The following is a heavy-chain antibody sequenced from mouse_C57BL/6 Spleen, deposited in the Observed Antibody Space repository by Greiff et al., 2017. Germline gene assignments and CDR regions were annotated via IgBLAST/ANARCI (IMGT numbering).Heavy chain of an antibody. Sequence: EVQLQQSGAELVRPGASVKLSCTASGFNIKDDYMHWVKQRPEQGLEWIGWIDPENGDTEYASQFQGKATITADTSSTTAYLQLISLTSEDTDVYYCTVDSSGWFAYWGQGTLVTVSA. J-gene: IGHJ3*01. CDR3: TVDSSGWFAY. D-gene: IGHD3-2*01. CDR1: GFNIKDDY. CDR2: IDPENGDT. V-gene: IGHV14-4*01.